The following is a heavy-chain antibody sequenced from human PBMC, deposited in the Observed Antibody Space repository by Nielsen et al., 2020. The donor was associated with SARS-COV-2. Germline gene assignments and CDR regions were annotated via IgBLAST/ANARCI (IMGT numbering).Heavy chain of an antibody. J-gene: IGHJ6*03. CDR3: ARGRSPTGSYNYYMDV. V-gene: IGHV1-69*13. Sequence: SVKVSCKASGGTFSNSVFSWVRQAPEQGLEWMGGIVPMFGRSNYAPRFQDRVTIIADESSTTAYMELSSLTSEDTAVYFCARGRSPTGSYNYYMDVWGNGTRVTVSS. CDR2: IVPMFGRS. CDR1: GGTFSNSV.